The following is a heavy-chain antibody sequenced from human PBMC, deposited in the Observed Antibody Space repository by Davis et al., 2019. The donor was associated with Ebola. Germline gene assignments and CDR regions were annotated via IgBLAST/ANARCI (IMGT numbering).Heavy chain of an antibody. CDR2: INPNSGGT. D-gene: IGHD2-15*01. V-gene: IGHV1-2*02. CDR1: GYTFTGYY. CDR3: ARGRYCSGGSCYLGGMLNWFDP. Sequence: ASVKVSCKASGYTFTGYYMQWVRQAPGQGLEWMGWINPNSGGTDYAQKFRGRVTMTRDTSINTAYMELRSLRSDDTAVYYCARGRYCSGGSCYLGGMLNWFDPWGQGTLVTVSS. J-gene: IGHJ5*02.